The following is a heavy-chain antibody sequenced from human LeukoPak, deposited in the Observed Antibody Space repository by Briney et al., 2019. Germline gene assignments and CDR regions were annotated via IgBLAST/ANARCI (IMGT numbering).Heavy chain of an antibody. CDR3: AKPAYDYSNYDSFDY. CDR1: GFTFSSYG. CDR2: IRYDGSNK. Sequence: GGSLRLSCAASGFTFSSYGMHWVRQAPGKGLEWVAFIRYDGSNKYYADSVKGRFTISRDNSKNTLYLQMNSLRAEDTAVYYCAKPAYDYSNYDSFDYWGQGTLVTVSS. J-gene: IGHJ4*02. V-gene: IGHV3-30*02. D-gene: IGHD4-11*01.